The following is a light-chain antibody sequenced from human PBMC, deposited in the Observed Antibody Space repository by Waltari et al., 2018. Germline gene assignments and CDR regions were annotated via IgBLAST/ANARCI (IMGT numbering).Light chain of an antibody. Sequence: QSALTQAASVSGSPGQPITISCTGPSSDIGSYNYVSWYQQHPGKAPKLIIYGVSNRPSGVSNRFSGSKSGNTASLTISGLQAEDEADYYCNSYANSNTRVFGGGTKLTVL. CDR2: GVS. CDR3: NSYANSNTRV. J-gene: IGLJ3*02. CDR1: SSDIGSYNY. V-gene: IGLV2-14*03.